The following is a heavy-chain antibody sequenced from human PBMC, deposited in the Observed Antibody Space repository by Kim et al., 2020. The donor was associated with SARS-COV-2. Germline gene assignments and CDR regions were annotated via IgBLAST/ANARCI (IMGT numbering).Heavy chain of an antibody. Sequence: SETLSLTCAVHGGSFSDYYWTWICQPPGKGLEWIGEINHIRSTKHNPSLKRRVTMSVDTSKNPLSLKLPFVTAADTAVYYRATHDARYCSGSHCWYVDYCGQGTLLTVSS. J-gene: IGHJ4*02. D-gene: IGHD2-15*01. CDR3: ATHDARYCSGSHCWYVDY. CDR2: INHIRST. V-gene: IGHV4-34*01. CDR1: GGSFSDYY.